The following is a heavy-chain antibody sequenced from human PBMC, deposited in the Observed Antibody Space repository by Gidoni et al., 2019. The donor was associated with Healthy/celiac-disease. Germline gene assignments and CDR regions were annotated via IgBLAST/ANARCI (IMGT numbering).Heavy chain of an antibody. J-gene: IGHJ5*02. CDR3: ARDRRGLWFGELGLFDP. CDR1: GYTLTGYY. V-gene: IGHV1-2*02. CDR2: INPNSGGT. D-gene: IGHD3-10*01. Sequence: QVQLVQSGAEAKKPGASVKVSCKASGYTLTGYYMHWVRQAPGQGLEWMGWINPNSGGTNYAQKFQGRVTMTRDTSISTAYMELSRLRSDDTAVYYCARDRRGLWFGELGLFDPWGQGTLVTVSS.